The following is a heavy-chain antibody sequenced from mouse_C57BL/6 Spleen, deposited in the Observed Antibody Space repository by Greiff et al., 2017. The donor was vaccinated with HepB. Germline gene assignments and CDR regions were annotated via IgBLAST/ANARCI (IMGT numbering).Heavy chain of an antibody. D-gene: IGHD2-4*01. J-gene: IGHJ2*01. CDR1: GFTFSSYA. CDR3: ARAGDYDFDY. Sequence: EVQLQESGGGLVKPGGSLKLSCAASGFTFSSYAMSWVRQTPEKRLEWVATISDGGSYTYYPDNVKGRFTISRDNAKNNLYLQMSHLKSEDTAMYYCARAGDYDFDYWGQGTTLTVSS. CDR2: ISDGGSYT. V-gene: IGHV5-4*01.